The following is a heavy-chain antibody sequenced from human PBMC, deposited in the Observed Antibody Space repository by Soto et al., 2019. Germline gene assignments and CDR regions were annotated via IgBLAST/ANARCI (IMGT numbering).Heavy chain of an antibody. D-gene: IGHD4-17*01. CDR1: GGSISSGGYY. CDR2: IYYSGST. Sequence: LSLTCTVSGGSISSGGYYWSWIRQHPGKGLEWIGYIYYSGSTYYNPSLKSRVTISVDTSKNQFSLKLSSVTAADTAVYYCARGRGSYGLDYSMDVWGKVNTITVSS. V-gene: IGHV4-31*03. CDR3: ARGRGSYGLDYSMDV. J-gene: IGHJ6*04.